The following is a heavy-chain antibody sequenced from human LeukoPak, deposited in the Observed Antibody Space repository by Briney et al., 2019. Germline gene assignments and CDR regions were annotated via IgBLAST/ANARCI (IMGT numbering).Heavy chain of an antibody. CDR3: ATTRDYYDTSGYTLLQD. D-gene: IGHD3-22*01. CDR1: GYTFTGYY. J-gene: IGHJ1*01. V-gene: IGHV1-69*13. Sequence: GASVKVSCKASGYTFTGYYMHWVRQAPGQGLEWMGGIIPILGTANYAQRFQGRVTLTADESSSTAYMALSSLRSEDTAMYYCATTRDYYDTSGYTLLQDWGQGTLVTVSS. CDR2: IIPILGTA.